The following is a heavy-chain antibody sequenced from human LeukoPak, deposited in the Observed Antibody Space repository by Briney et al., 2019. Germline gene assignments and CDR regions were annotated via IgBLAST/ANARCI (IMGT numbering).Heavy chain of an antibody. CDR1: GFTFSSYA. J-gene: IGHJ4*02. CDR3: AKDRRGSYRTSSFDY. V-gene: IGHV3-23*01. D-gene: IGHD1-26*01. Sequence: GGSLRLSCAASGFTFSSYAMSWVRQAPGKGLEWVSAISGSGGSTYYADSVKGRFTISRDNSKNTLYLQMNSLRAEDTAVYYCAKDRRGSYRTSSFDYWGQGTLVTVSS. CDR2: ISGSGGST.